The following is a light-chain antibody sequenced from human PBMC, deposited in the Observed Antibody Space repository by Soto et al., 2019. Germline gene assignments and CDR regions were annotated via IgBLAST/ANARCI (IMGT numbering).Light chain of an antibody. V-gene: IGLV2-8*01. CDR3: SSYAASDSFGV. CDR2: EVY. CDR1: SSDVGGYNY. Sequence: SALTQPPSASGSPGQSVTISCTGTSSDVGGYNYVSWYQHHPDKAPKLIIYEVYKRPSGVPDRFSGSKSGNTASLTVSGLQAEDEAEYYCSSYAASDSFGVFGGGTQLTVL. J-gene: IGLJ3*02.